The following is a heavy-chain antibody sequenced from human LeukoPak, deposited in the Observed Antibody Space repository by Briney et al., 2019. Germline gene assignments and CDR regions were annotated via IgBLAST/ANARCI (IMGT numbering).Heavy chain of an antibody. CDR3: AKDFRHCPDY. CDR2: ISYDGSNK. D-gene: IGHD2-15*01. CDR1: GFTFSSYS. Sequence: PGRSLRLSCAASGFTFSSYSMHWVRQAPGKGLEWVAVISYDGSNKYYADSVKGRFTISRDNSKNTLYLQMNSLRAEDTAVYYCAKDFRHCPDYWGQGTLVTVSS. J-gene: IGHJ4*02. V-gene: IGHV3-30*18.